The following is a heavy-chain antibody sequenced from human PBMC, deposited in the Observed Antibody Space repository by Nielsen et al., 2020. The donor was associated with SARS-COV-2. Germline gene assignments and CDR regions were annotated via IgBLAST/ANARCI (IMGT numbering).Heavy chain of an antibody. J-gene: IGHJ4*02. CDR2: IKSDGITT. Sequence: GESLKISCAASGFTVSSNYMSWVRQAPGKGLVWVSRIKSDGITTNYADSVKGRFTISRDNAKNTLYLQMNSLRDEDTAVYYCFGDYVGYWGQGTLVTVSS. V-gene: IGHV3-74*01. D-gene: IGHD2-15*01. CDR3: FGDYVGY. CDR1: GFTVSSNY.